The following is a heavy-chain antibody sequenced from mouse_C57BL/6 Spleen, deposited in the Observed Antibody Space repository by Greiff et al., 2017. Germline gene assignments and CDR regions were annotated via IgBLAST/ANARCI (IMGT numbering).Heavy chain of an antibody. CDR3: ARDQAGPGDPFDY. CDR1: GFTFSDYY. D-gene: IGHD2-13*01. V-gene: IGHV5-16*01. Sequence: EVQLVESEGGLVQPGSSMKLSCTASGFTFSDYYMAWVRQVPEKGLEWVANINYDGSSTYYLASLKSRFIISRDNAKNILYLQMSSLKSEDTATYYCARDQAGPGDPFDYWGQGTTLTVSS. J-gene: IGHJ2*01. CDR2: INYDGSST.